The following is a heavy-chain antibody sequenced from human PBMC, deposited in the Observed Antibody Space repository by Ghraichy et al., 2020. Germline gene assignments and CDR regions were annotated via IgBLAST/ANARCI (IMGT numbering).Heavy chain of an antibody. D-gene: IGHD2-2*01. V-gene: IGHV4-38-2*01. CDR3: ARGSSPFDY. CDR2: IYHSGST. J-gene: IGHJ4*02. CDR1: GYSISSGYY. Sequence: SQTLSLTCAVSGYSISSGYYWGWIRQPPGKGLEWIGSIYHSGSTYYNPSLKSRVTISVDTSKNQFSLKLSSVTAADTAVYYCARGSSPFDYWGQGTLVTVSS.